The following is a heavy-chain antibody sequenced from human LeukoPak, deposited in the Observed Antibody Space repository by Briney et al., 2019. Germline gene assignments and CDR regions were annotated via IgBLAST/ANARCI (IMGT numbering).Heavy chain of an antibody. CDR1: GLTFSSYW. CDR2: IKQDGSEK. D-gene: IGHD3-10*01. CDR3: ATAPRGNY. Sequence: GGSLRLSCAASGLTFSSYWMSWVRQAPGKGLEWVANIKQDGSEKYYVDSVKGRFTISRDNAKNSLYLQMNSLRAEDTAVYYCATAPRGNYWGQGTLVTVSS. V-gene: IGHV3-7*01. J-gene: IGHJ4*02.